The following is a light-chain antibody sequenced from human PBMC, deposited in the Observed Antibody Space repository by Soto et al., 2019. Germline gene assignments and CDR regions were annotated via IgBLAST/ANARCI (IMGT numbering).Light chain of an antibody. V-gene: IGLV1-47*01. J-gene: IGLJ2*01. CDR1: SSNIGSNY. Sequence: QAVVTQPPSASGTPGQRVTISCSGSSSNIGSNYVYWYQQLPGTAPKLLIYRNNQRPSGVPDRFSGSKSGTSASLAISGLQSEDEADYYCAAWDDSLSGVVIGGGTKLTVL. CDR2: RNN. CDR3: AAWDDSLSGVV.